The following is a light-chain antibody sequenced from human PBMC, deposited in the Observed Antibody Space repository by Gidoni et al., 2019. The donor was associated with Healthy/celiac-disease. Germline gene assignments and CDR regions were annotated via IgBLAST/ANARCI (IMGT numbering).Light chain of an antibody. CDR1: SSDVGGYNY. CDR3: SSYTSSSTDVV. CDR2: EVS. J-gene: IGLJ2*01. V-gene: IGLV2-14*01. Sequence: PGQSITISCTGTSSDVGGYNYVSWYQQHPGKAPKLMIYEVSNRPSGVSNRFSGSKSGNTASLTISGLQAEDEADYYCSSYTSSSTDVVFGGGTKLTVL.